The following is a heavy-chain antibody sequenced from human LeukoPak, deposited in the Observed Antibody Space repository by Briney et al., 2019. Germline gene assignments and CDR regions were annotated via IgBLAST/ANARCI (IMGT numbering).Heavy chain of an antibody. D-gene: IGHD1-26*01. CDR3: ARGGWELRYNWFDP. CDR2: INPNSGGT. J-gene: IGHJ5*02. Sequence: ASVKVSCKASGYTFTDYYMHWVRQAPGQGLEWMGWINPNSGGTNYAQKFQGRVTMTRDTSISTAYMELSRLRSDDTAVYYCARGGWELRYNWFDPWGQGTLVTVSS. V-gene: IGHV1-2*02. CDR1: GYTFTDYY.